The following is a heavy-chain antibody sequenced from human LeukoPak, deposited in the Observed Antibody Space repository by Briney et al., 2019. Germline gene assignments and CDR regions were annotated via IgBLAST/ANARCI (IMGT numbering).Heavy chain of an antibody. Sequence: GGSLRLSCAASGFTFSDYYMSWIRQAPGKGLEWVSYISSSGSTIYYADSVKGRFTISRDNAKNSPYLQMYSLRAEDTAVYYCARDLVHCSSTSCYGNWFDPWGQGTLVTVSS. CDR2: ISSSGSTI. D-gene: IGHD2-2*01. CDR3: ARDLVHCSSTSCYGNWFDP. CDR1: GFTFSDYY. V-gene: IGHV3-11*01. J-gene: IGHJ5*02.